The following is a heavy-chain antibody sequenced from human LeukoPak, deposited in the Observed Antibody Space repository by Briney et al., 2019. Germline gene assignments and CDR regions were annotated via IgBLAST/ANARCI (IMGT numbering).Heavy chain of an antibody. Sequence: SETLSLTCTVSGGSNSSYYWSWIRQPPGKGLEWIGYIYYSGSTNYNPSPKSRVTISVDTSKNQFSLKLSSVTAADTAVYYCARGATPYYYYYMDVWGKGTTVTVSS. CDR1: GGSNSSYY. J-gene: IGHJ6*03. CDR2: IYYSGST. D-gene: IGHD1-26*01. CDR3: ARGATPYYYYYMDV. V-gene: IGHV4-59*01.